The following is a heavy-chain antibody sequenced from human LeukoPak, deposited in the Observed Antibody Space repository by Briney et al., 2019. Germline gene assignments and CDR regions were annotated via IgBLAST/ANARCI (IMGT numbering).Heavy chain of an antibody. CDR1: GGTFSSYA. CDR2: IIPIFGTA. D-gene: IGHD1-26*01. V-gene: IGHV1-69*13. Sequence: GASVKVSCKASGGTFSSYAISWVRQAPGQGLEWMGGIIPIFGTANYAQKFQGRVTITADESTSTAYMELSSLRSEDTAVYYCARSDSGSYYSDYFDYWGQGTLVTVS. CDR3: ARSDSGSYYSDYFDY. J-gene: IGHJ4*02.